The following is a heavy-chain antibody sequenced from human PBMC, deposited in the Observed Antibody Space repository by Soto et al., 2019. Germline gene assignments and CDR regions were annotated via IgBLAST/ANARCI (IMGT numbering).Heavy chain of an antibody. V-gene: IGHV1-8*01. J-gene: IGHJ6*02. CDR3: ARGEGGLRYYYGMDV. D-gene: IGHD4-17*01. CDR1: GYTFTSYD. Sequence: ASVKVSCKASGYTFTSYDINWVRQATGQGLEWMGWMNPNRGNTGYAQKFQGRVTMTRNTSISTAYMELSSLRSDDTAVYYCARGEGGLRYYYGMDVWGQGTTVTVSS. CDR2: MNPNRGNT.